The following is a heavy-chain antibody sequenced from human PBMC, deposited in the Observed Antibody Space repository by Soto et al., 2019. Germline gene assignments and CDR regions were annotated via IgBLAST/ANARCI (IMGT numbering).Heavy chain of an antibody. J-gene: IGHJ5*02. CDR3: ARIRRYSSGGDCHA. V-gene: IGHV3-30*03. CDR2: ISYDGSNT. D-gene: IGHD2-15*01. Sequence: QPGGSLRLSCAASGVSFNSYDMHWVRQAPGKGPEWVAIISYDGSNTYYSDSVRGRFTISRDNSKDTLYLQMHSLRSEDTAIYYCARIRRYSSGGDCHAWGQGTQVTVSS. CDR1: GVSFNSYD.